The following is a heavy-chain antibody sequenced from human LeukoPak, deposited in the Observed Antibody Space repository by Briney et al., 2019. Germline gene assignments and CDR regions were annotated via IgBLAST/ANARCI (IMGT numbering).Heavy chain of an antibody. Sequence: QSGGSLRLSCAASGFTFSTYYMSWVRQAPGTGLEWVANIKQDGSEKYYVDSVKGRFTISRDNAKNSLYLQMNSLRAEDTALYYCARGGSYGGYHSYRGQGTLVTVSS. D-gene: IGHD4-23*01. CDR2: IKQDGSEK. J-gene: IGHJ4*02. CDR1: GFTFSTYY. V-gene: IGHV3-7*01. CDR3: ARGGSYGGYHSY.